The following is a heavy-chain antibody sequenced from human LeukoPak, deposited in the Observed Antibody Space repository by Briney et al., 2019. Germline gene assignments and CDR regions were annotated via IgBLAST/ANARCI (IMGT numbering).Heavy chain of an antibody. CDR2: ISGSSSYI. CDR3: ARDLYIEIISAFDM. D-gene: IGHD2-15*01. V-gene: IGHV3-21*01. J-gene: IGHJ3*02. Sequence: GGSLRLSCAASGFTFSTYSMNWVRQGPGKGLEWVSSISGSSSYIYYADSVKGRFTISRDNTKNSLYLQMNGLRAEDTAVYYCARDLYIEIISAFDMWGQGTMVTVSS. CDR1: GFTFSTYS.